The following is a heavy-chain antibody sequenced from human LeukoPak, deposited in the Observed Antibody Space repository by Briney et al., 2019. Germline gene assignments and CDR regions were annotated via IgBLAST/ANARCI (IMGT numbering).Heavy chain of an antibody. J-gene: IGHJ6*02. V-gene: IGHV3-9*01. CDR2: ISWNSGSI. CDR3: AKGLNPYYFYGVDV. Sequence: GGSLTLSCAASGFTFSSYAMSWVRQAPGKGLEWVSGISWNSGSIGYADSVKGRFTISRDNAKNSLYLQMNSLRAEDTALYYCAKGLNPYYFYGVDVWGQGTTVTVSS. CDR1: GFTFSSYA. D-gene: IGHD1-14*01.